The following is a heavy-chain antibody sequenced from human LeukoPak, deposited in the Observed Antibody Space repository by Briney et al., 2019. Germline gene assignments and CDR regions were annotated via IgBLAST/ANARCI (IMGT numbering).Heavy chain of an antibody. D-gene: IGHD6-6*01. J-gene: IGHJ4*02. Sequence: GGSLRLSCAASGFTFSSYAMSWVRPAPGKGLEWVSAISGRGDRTYYADSVKGRFTISRDNSKNTLYLQMNSLRAEDTAVYYCAKEQSSSGFFDYWGQGTPVTVSS. CDR1: GFTFSSYA. CDR3: AKEQSSSGFFDY. CDR2: ISGRGDRT. V-gene: IGHV3-23*01.